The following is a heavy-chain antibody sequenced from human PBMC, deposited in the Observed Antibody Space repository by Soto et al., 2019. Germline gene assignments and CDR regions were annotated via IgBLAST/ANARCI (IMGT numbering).Heavy chain of an antibody. CDR3: AKALYGSETYTYYCGMDV. D-gene: IGHD3-10*01. J-gene: IGHJ6*02. CDR2: ISYDGSNR. Sequence: GGSLRLSCAASGFTFSRFGMHWVRQAPGKGLEWVAVISYDGSNRFYADSVKGRFTISRDNSKNTLYLQMNSLRPEDTAVYYCAKALYGSETYTYYCGMDVWGQGTTVTVSS. CDR1: GFTFSRFG. V-gene: IGHV3-30*18.